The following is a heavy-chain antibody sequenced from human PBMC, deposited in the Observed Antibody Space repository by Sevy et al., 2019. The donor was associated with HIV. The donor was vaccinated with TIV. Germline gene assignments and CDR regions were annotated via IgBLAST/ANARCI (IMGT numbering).Heavy chain of an antibody. J-gene: IGHJ4*02. CDR3: ARGSSGYYYYDYFDY. CDR1: GFTFSSYS. D-gene: IGHD3-22*01. CDR2: ISSSSSTI. Sequence: GGSLRLSCAASGFTFSSYSMNWVRQAPGKGLEWVSYISSSSSTIYYADSVKGRFTISRDNAKNSLYLQMNSLRAEDTAAYYCARGSSGYYYYDYFDYWGQGTLVTVSS. V-gene: IGHV3-48*01.